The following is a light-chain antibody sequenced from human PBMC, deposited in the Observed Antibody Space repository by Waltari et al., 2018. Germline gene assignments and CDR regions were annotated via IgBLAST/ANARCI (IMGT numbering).Light chain of an antibody. CDR2: DAS. J-gene: IGKJ5*01. CDR3: QQRYNWHSIT. V-gene: IGKV3-11*01. CDR1: QSVSNY. Sequence: EVVLTQSPATLSLSPGERATLSCRASQSVSNYLAWYQQKPGQAPRLLISDASNRATGIPARFSGSGSGTDFTLTITSLEPEDFALYYCQQRYNWHSITFGQGTRLEIK.